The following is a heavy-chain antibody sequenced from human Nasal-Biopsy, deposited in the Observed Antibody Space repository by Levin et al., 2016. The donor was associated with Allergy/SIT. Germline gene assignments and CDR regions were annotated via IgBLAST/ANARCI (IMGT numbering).Heavy chain of an antibody. V-gene: IGHV1-58*01. J-gene: IGHJ3*02. CDR1: GFTFSSSA. CDR3: AADLMGATGDTVFDI. Sequence: SVKVSCKASGFTFSSSAVQWVRQTRGQRLEWIGWIVVGSGNTNNAQKFQERVTITRDMSTSTVYMELSSLRSEDTAVYYCAADLMGATGDTVFDIWGQGTNVTVSS. CDR2: IVVGSGNT. D-gene: IGHD1-26*01.